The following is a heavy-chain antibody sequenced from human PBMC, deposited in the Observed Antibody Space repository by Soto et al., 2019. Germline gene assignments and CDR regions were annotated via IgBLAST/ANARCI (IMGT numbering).Heavy chain of an antibody. V-gene: IGHV3-33*01. CDR2: IWYDGSSK. D-gene: IGHD1-1*01. Sequence: PGGSLRLSCAASGFMFSDYGMHWVRQAPGKGLEWVAIIWYDGSSKYYSDSVKGRFTISRDNSNNTLYLQMNSLRVEDTAVYYCVRDNNWSFDYWSQGILVTVSS. CDR1: GFMFSDYG. J-gene: IGHJ4*02. CDR3: VRDNNWSFDY.